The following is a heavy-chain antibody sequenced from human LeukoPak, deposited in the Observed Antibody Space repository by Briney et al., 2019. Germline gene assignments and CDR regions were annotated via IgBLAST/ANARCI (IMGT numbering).Heavy chain of an antibody. CDR1: GGTFSSYA. CDR2: ISAYNGNT. Sequence: ASVKVSCKASGGTFSSYAISWVRQAPGQGLEWMGGISAYNGNTKYAQKLQGRVTMTTDTPTSTAYMELRSLRSDDTAVYYCARDRGAVAGTENWFDPWGQGTLVTVSS. J-gene: IGHJ5*02. CDR3: ARDRGAVAGTENWFDP. V-gene: IGHV1-18*01. D-gene: IGHD6-19*01.